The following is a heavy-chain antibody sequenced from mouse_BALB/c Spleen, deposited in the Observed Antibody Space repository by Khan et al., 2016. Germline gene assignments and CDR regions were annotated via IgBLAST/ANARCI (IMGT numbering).Heavy chain of an antibody. CDR2: IDPANGNT. CDR3: ARGRTAFAY. V-gene: IGHV14-3*02. Sequence: VQLKQSGAELVKPGASVKLSCTAPGFNIKDTYMHWVKQRPEQGLEWIGRIDPANGNTKYDPKFQGKATITADTSSNTAYLQLSSLTSEDTAVYYCARGRTAFAYWGQGTLVTVSA. J-gene: IGHJ3*01. D-gene: IGHD4-1*01. CDR1: GFNIKDTY.